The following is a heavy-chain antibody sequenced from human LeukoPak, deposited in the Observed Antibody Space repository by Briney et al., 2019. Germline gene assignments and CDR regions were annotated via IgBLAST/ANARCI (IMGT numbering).Heavy chain of an antibody. CDR3: AKDPLRHFDWFSDHDAFDI. V-gene: IGHV3-23*01. D-gene: IGHD3-9*01. CDR2: ISGSGGST. J-gene: IGHJ3*02. CDR1: GFTFSSYG. Sequence: GGSLRLSCAASGFTFSSYGMSWVRQAPGRGLEWGSAISGSGGSTYYADSVKGRFTISRDNSKNTLYLQMNSLRAEDTAVYYCAKDPLRHFDWFSDHDAFDIWGQGTMVTVSS.